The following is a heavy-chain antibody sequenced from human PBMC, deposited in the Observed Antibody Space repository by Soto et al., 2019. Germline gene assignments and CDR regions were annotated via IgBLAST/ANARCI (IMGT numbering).Heavy chain of an antibody. Sequence: EVQLLESGGGLVQPGGSLRLSCAASGFTFSSYAMSWVRQAPGKGLEWVSVISGSGDNTYYADSVRGRFTISRKNTKNTLYLQMNSLRAEATAVYYCAKDRVGAAAGPTKSSGMDVWGQGTTVTVSS. CDR2: ISGSGDNT. V-gene: IGHV3-23*01. CDR3: AKDRVGAAAGPTKSSGMDV. CDR1: GFTFSSYA. J-gene: IGHJ6*02. D-gene: IGHD6-13*01.